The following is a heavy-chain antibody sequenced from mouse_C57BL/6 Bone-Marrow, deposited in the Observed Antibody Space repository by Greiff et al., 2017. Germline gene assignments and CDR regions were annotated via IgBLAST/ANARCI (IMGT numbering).Heavy chain of an antibody. Sequence: EVQLVESGGGLVKPGGSLKLSCAASGFTFSDYGMHWVRQAPEKGLEWVAYISSGSSPIYYADTVKGRFTISRDNAKNTLFLQMTSLRSEDTAVDYCARPPYDSYAMDYWGQGTSVTVSS. CDR2: ISSGSSPI. CDR3: ARPPYDSYAMDY. J-gene: IGHJ4*01. V-gene: IGHV5-17*01. CDR1: GFTFSDYG.